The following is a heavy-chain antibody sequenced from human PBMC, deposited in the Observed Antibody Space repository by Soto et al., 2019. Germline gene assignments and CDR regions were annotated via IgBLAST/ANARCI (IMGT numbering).Heavy chain of an antibody. CDR1: GGSFSGYY. J-gene: IGHJ4*02. V-gene: IGHV4-34*01. D-gene: IGHD4-17*01. CDR2: INHSGST. CDR3: ARAPKFNGRLMTTVTTWGLDY. Sequence: SETLSLTCAAYGGSFSGYYWTWIRQPPGTGLEWIGEINHSGSTNYNPSLKSRVTISVDTSKNQFSLKLTSVTAADTAVYYCARAPKFNGRLMTTVTTWGLDYWGQGTLVTVSS.